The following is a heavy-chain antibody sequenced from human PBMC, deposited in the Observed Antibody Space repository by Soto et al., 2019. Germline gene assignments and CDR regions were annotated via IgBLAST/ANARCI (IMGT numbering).Heavy chain of an antibody. CDR2: IYWDDDK. J-gene: IGHJ6*02. CDR3: IQSRCGGDCLQSYASYYYYGMDV. Sequence: QITLKESGPTLVKPTQTLTLTCTFSAFSLSTGGVGVGWIRQPPGKALEWLALIYWDDDKRYSPSLRSRLTTTKDTSRNQVVLTMTTMEPVDTATYSCIQSRCGGDCLQSYASYYYYGMDVWGQGTTVTVSS. V-gene: IGHV2-5*02. D-gene: IGHD2-21*02. CDR1: AFSLSTGGVG.